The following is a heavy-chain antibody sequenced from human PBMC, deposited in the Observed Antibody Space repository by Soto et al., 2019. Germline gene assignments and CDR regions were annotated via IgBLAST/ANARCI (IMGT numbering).Heavy chain of an antibody. CDR2: IIPIFGTA. CDR3: ARDDRWLVSFDY. D-gene: IGHD6-19*01. Sequence: SVKVSCKASEDTFRNYAISWVRQAPGQGLEWMGGIIPIFGTANYAQKFQGRVTITRDTSASTAYMELSSLRSEDTAVYYCARDDRWLVSFDYWGQGTLVTVSS. V-gene: IGHV1-69*05. CDR1: EDTFRNYA. J-gene: IGHJ4*02.